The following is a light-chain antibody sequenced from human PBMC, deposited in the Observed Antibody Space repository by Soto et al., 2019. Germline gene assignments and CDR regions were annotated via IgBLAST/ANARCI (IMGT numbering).Light chain of an antibody. J-gene: IGKJ1*01. CDR2: GAS. V-gene: IGKV1-9*01. CDR3: QQYNSYSQT. CDR1: QDITSY. Sequence: IQLTQSPSSQSESVGDSDTITCRASQDITSYLAWYQQKPGKAPNLLIYGASTLQSGVPSRFSGSGSGTEFTLTISSLQPDDFATYYCQQYNSYSQTFGQGTKVDIK.